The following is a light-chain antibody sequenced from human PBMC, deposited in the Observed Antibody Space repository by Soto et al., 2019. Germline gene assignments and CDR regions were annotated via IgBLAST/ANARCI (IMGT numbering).Light chain of an antibody. CDR1: QSVSLS. CDR2: DAS. V-gene: IGKV3-11*01. CDR3: QERTGWPPWT. J-gene: IGKJ1*01. Sequence: EIVLTQSPATLSLSPGGRATLSCRASQSVSLSLAWYQQKPGQAPRLLIYDASKRASGFPARFSGRGSGTDFTLTISSLEPEDFAVYYCQERTGWPPWTFGKGTKVEIE.